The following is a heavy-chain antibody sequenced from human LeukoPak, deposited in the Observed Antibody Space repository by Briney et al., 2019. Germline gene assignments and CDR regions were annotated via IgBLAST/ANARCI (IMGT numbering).Heavy chain of an antibody. CDR1: GGSISTYS. J-gene: IGHJ3*02. Sequence: PSETLSLTCTVSGGSISTYSWNWIRQPPGKGLEWIGYIYNSGSTNYNPSLKSRVSMSVDTSKNQFSLKPNSVTAADTAVYYCARVLMVVAATDAFGIWGQGTTVTVSS. CDR2: IYNSGST. V-gene: IGHV4-59*01. D-gene: IGHD2-15*01. CDR3: ARVLMVVAATDAFGI.